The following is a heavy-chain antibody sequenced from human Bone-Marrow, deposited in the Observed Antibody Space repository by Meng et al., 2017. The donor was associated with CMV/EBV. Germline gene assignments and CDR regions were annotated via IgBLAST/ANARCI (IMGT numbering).Heavy chain of an antibody. CDR1: GYPFTAYY. CDR3: ARDLPAAIRTDYFFYYYGMDV. J-gene: IGHJ6*02. V-gene: IGHV1-2*02. Sequence: SVNVACKASGYPFTAYYMHCVRQAPGQGLEWMGWINPNSGGTNYAQKFQGRVTMTRDTSISTAYMELSRLRSDDTAVYYCARDLPAAIRTDYFFYYYGMDVWGQGTTVTVSS. CDR2: INPNSGGT. D-gene: IGHD2-2*02.